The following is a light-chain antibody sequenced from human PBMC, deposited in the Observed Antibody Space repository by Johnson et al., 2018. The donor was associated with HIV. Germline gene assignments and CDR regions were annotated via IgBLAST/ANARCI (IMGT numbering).Light chain of an antibody. Sequence: QSVLTQPPSVSAAPGQKVTISCSGSSSNIGNNYVSWYQQLPGTAPKLLIYDNTKRPSGIPDRFSGSQSDASATLAITGLPTGDEADYHGGKWVNSLTAYVFWTGTKVTV. CDR2: DNT. CDR3: GKWVNSLTAYV. V-gene: IGLV1-51*01. J-gene: IGLJ1*01. CDR1: SSNIGNNY.